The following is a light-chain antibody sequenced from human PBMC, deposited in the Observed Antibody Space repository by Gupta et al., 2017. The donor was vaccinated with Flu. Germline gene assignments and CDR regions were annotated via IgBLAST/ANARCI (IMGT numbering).Light chain of an antibody. CDR3: QQCYSNPRT. CDR1: QSISTY. CDR2: SVS. J-gene: IGKJ1*01. V-gene: IGKV1-39*01. Sequence: DIQMTQSPSSLSASVGDRVTITCRTTQSISTYLNWYQQKPGKVPKVLFYSVSTLQGGVPSRFSGSGSGTEFTLTISSLQPEDFATYYCQQCYSNPRTFGQGTKV.